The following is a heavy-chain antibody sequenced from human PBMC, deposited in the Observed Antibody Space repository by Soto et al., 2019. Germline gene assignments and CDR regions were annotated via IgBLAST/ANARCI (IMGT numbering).Heavy chain of an antibody. V-gene: IGHV1-46*01. CDR2: INPSGGST. J-gene: IGHJ4*02. CDR1: GYRFTTYQ. Sequence: GASVKVSCKASGYRFTTYQMHWVRQAPGQGLEWMGTINPSGGSTSYAQRFQGRVTMTRDTSTSTVYMQLSSVRSEDTALYYCARGDSNGWYFDYWGQGTLVTVSS. CDR3: ARGDSNGWYFDY. D-gene: IGHD6-19*01.